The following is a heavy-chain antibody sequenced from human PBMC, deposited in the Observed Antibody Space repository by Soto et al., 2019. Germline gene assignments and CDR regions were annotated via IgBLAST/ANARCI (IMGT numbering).Heavy chain of an antibody. Sequence: QVQLVESGGGVVQPGRSLRLSCAASGFTFSSYAMHWVRQAPGKRLEWVAVISYDGSNKYYADSVKGRFTISRDKSKNTLYRQMNSLRAEDTAVYYCARDKSPYSSGWHNRHFDYGGQGTLVTVSS. CDR3: ARDKSPYSSGWHNRHFDY. V-gene: IGHV3-30-3*01. CDR2: ISYDGSNK. CDR1: GFTFSSYA. J-gene: IGHJ4*02. D-gene: IGHD6-19*01.